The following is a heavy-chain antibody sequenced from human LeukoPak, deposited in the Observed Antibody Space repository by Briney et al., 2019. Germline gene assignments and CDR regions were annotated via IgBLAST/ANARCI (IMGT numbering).Heavy chain of an antibody. CDR3: ARSYYDILTGFPYYFDY. J-gene: IGHJ4*02. CDR2: IYYSGST. V-gene: IGHV4-59*01. Sequence: ETSETLSLTCTVSGGSISSYYWSWIRQPPGEGLEWIGYIYYSGSTNYNPSLKSRVTISVDTSKNQFSLKLSSVTAADTAVYYCARSYYDILTGFPYYFDYWGQGTLVTVSS. CDR1: GGSISSYY. D-gene: IGHD3-9*01.